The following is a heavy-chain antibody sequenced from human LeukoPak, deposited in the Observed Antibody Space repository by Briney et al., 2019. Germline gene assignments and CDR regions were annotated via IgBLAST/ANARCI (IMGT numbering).Heavy chain of an antibody. CDR3: ARVGSTVAAGTPDY. D-gene: IGHD6-13*01. CDR1: GFTFSAHA. Sequence: GGSLRLSCAASGFTFSAHAVSWVCQAPGPGMEWVSYISGSGSHTTYADSVRGRFTISRDNAKNSLSLQVNSLRADDTAVYYCARVGSTVAAGTPDYWGQGTLVTVSS. J-gene: IGHJ4*02. CDR2: ISGSGSHT. V-gene: IGHV3-11*06.